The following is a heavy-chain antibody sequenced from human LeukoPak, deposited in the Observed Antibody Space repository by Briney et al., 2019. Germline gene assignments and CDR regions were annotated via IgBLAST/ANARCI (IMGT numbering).Heavy chain of an antibody. CDR3: ARGHPGSHVANYYYMDV. CDR1: GYTFTSYD. Sequence: GASVKVSCKASGYTFTSYDINWVRQATGQGLEWMGWMNPNSGNTGYAQKFQGRVTITRNTSISTAYMELSSLRSEDTAVYYCARGHPGSHVANYYYMDVWGKGTTVTVSS. J-gene: IGHJ6*03. V-gene: IGHV1-8*03. D-gene: IGHD6-13*01. CDR2: MNPNSGNT.